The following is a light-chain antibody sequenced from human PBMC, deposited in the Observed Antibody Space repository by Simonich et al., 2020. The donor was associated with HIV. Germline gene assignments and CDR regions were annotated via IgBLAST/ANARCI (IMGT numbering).Light chain of an antibody. V-gene: IGLV1-44*01. J-gene: IGLJ3*02. CDR3: GTWDSSLSAGRV. Sequence: QSVLTQPPSASGTPGQRVTISCSGSSSNIGSNNLNWYQQLPGTAPKLLIYSNNQRPSGVPDRFSGSKSGTSASLAISGLQSEDEADYYCGTWDSSLSAGRVFGGGTKLTVL. CDR2: SNN. CDR1: SSNIGSNN.